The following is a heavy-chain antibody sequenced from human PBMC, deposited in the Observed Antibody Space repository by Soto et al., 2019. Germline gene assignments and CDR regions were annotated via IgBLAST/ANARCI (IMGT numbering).Heavy chain of an antibody. CDR3: ARETNDYGDYPADY. D-gene: IGHD4-17*01. V-gene: IGHV3-21*01. CDR1: GFTFSSYS. Sequence: GGSLRLSCAASGFTFSSYSMNWVRQAPGKGLEWVSSISSSSSYIYYADSVKGRFTISRDNAKNSLYLQMNSLRAEDTVVYYCARETNDYGDYPADYWGQGTLVTVSS. CDR2: ISSSSSYI. J-gene: IGHJ4*02.